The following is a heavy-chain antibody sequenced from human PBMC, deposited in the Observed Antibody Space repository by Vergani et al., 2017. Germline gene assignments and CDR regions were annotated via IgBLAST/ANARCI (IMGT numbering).Heavy chain of an antibody. CDR2: IYYSGST. J-gene: IGHJ4*02. CDR3: ARVPPIGRYFDWPYFDY. Sequence: QLQLQESGPGLVKPSETLSLTCTVSGGSISSSSYYWGWIRQPPGKGLEWIGSIYYSGSTYYNPSLKSRVTISVDTSKNQFSLKLSSVIAADTAVYYCARVPPIGRYFDWPYFDYWGQGTLVTVSS. D-gene: IGHD3-9*01. V-gene: IGHV4-39*01. CDR1: GGSISSSSYY.